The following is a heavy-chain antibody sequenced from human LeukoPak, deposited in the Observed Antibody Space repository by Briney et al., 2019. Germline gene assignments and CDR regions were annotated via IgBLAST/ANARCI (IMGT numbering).Heavy chain of an antibody. CDR1: MFTFSVST. D-gene: IGHD6-19*01. CDR2: IRSKVSSYAT. V-gene: IGHV3-73*01. J-gene: IGHJ1*01. CDR3: TSPQADSGATYFRH. Sequence: GGSQRLSCAPSMFTFSVSTMHCVREACGRGREGVGRIRSKVSSYATAYATLVKGRFTISRDDAKNTAYLQMDSLKTEDTAVYYCTSPQADSGATYFRHWGQGTLVTVSS.